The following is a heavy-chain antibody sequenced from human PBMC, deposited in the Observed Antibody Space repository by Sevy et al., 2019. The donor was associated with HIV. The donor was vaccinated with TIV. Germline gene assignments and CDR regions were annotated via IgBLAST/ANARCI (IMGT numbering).Heavy chain of an antibody. Sequence: GGSLRLSCAASGFTFSNYDMHWVCQVIGKGLESVSTIGTAGDTYYPGSVKGRFTISREDAKSSLYLRMNSLRAGDTAVYYCARSGGYNSLYSFDSWGQGVLVTVSS. V-gene: IGHV3-13*01. D-gene: IGHD5-18*01. CDR3: ARSGGYNSLYSFDS. CDR1: GFTFSNYD. J-gene: IGHJ4*02. CDR2: IGTAGDT.